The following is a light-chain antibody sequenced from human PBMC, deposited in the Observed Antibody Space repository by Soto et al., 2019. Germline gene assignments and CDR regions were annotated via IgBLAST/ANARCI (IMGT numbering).Light chain of an antibody. V-gene: IGLV3-25*02. CDR2: KDS. J-gene: IGLJ1*01. CDR1: ELSKQY. Sequence: SYELTQPPSVSVSPGQTARITCSGDELSKQYGYGYGQKPGQDSVLLIYKDSERGSGIPVRFSGSRSVSTVALTISGVRAEDEAHYYCQGSDDTGDNYLFGTGTKVTGL. CDR3: QGSDDTGDNYL.